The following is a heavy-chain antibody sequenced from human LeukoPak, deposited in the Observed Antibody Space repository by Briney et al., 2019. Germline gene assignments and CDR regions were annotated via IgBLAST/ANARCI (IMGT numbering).Heavy chain of an antibody. Sequence: WGSLTLSCVASGFTLSGHWMHWVRQVPGKGLMGVSRISSDGSITTYADSVKGRFTISRDIARNTLYLQMNSLTADDTALYYCARSGYYNGYDYWGQGTLVTVSS. D-gene: IGHD3-10*01. V-gene: IGHV3-74*03. CDR3: ARSGYYNGYDY. CDR1: GFTLSGHW. CDR2: ISSDGSIT. J-gene: IGHJ4*02.